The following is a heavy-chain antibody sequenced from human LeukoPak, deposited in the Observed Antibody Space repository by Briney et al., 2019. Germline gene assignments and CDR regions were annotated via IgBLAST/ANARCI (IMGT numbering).Heavy chain of an antibody. CDR1: GYTFTGYY. CDR3: ARARSYYYDSSGNKRGYYFDY. CDR2: INPNSGGT. J-gene: IGHJ4*02. V-gene: IGHV1-2*06. Sequence: ASVKVSCKASGYTFTGYYMHWVRQAPGQGLEWMGRINPNSGGTNYAQKFQGRVTMTRDTSISTAYMELSRLRSDDTAVYYCARARSYYYDSSGNKRGYYFDYWGQGTLVTVSS. D-gene: IGHD3-22*01.